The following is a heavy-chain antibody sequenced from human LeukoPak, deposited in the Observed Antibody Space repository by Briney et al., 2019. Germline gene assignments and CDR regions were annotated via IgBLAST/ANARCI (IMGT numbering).Heavy chain of an antibody. CDR3: AREDDYGGNFH. CDR1: GYTFTSYG. D-gene: IGHD4-23*01. J-gene: IGHJ4*02. V-gene: IGHV1-18*01. Sequence: GASVKVSCKASGYTFTSYGITWVRRAPGQGLEWMGWISAYNANTIYAQKLQGRVTITTDTSTSTAYMELRSLRSDDTAVYYCAREDDYGGNFHWGQGTLVTVSS. CDR2: ISAYNANT.